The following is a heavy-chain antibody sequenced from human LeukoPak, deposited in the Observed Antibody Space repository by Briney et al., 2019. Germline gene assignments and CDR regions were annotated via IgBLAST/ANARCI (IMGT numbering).Heavy chain of an antibody. Sequence: GGSLRLSCAVSGITLSNYGMSWVRQAPGKGLEWVAGISGSGGGTHYADSVKGRFTISRDNPKYTLHLQMNSLRAEDTAVYFCAKRGVVIRVILVGFHKEAYYFDSWGQGALVTVSS. D-gene: IGHD3-10*01. J-gene: IGHJ4*02. CDR2: ISGSGGGT. CDR3: AKRGVVIRVILVGFHKEAYYFDS. CDR1: GITLSNYG. V-gene: IGHV3-23*01.